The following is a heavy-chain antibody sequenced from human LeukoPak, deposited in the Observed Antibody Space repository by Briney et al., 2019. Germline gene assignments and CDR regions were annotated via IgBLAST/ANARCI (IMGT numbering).Heavy chain of an antibody. V-gene: IGHV3-7*01. CDR3: ARDLFLSGIPAAGVFDY. J-gene: IGHJ4*02. Sequence: GGSLRLSCAASGFTFSNYWMSWVPQAPGKGLEWVANIRQDGSDKYYMESVKGRFTISRDNANSSLYLQMNSLRAKDTAVYYCARDLFLSGIPAAGVFDYWGQGTLVTVSS. CDR1: GFTFSNYW. D-gene: IGHD6-25*01. CDR2: IRQDGSDK.